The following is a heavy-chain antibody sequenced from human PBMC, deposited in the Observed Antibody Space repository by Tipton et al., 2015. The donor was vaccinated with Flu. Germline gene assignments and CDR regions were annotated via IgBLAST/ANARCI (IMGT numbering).Heavy chain of an antibody. CDR1: GRSISSGSYY. CDR3: AREGHSSGWYD. J-gene: IGHJ4*02. V-gene: IGHV4-61*02. CDR2: IYTSGST. Sequence: LRLSCTVSGRSISSGSYYWSWIRQPAGKGLEWIGRIYTSGSTNYNPSLKSRVTISVDTSKNQFSLKLSSVTAADTAVYYCAREGHSSGWYDWGQGTLVTVSS. D-gene: IGHD6-19*01.